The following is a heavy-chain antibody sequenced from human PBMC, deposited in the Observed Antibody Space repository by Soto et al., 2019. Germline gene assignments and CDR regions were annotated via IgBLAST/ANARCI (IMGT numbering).Heavy chain of an antibody. J-gene: IGHJ4*02. V-gene: IGHV3-21*02. CDR1: GFTFSSYT. Sequence: EVQLVESGGGLVKPGGSLRLSCEDSGFTFSSYTMNWVRRAPGKGLEWVSSISSRSTNTHYADSVRGRFTISRDNAKRSLYLQMHSLRAEDTAVYYCARGPLYYFDYWGKGTLVTVSS. CDR3: ARGPLYYFDY. CDR2: ISSRSTNT.